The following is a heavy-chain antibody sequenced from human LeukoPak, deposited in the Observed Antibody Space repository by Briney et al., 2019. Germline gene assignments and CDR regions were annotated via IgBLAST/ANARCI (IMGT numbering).Heavy chain of an antibody. CDR2: INPNSGGT. J-gene: IGHJ6*02. CDR3: ARGGYCSSTSCYDEGDYYYYGMDV. CDR1: GYTFTGYY. Sequence: ASVKVSCRASGYTFTGYYMHWVRQAPGQGLEWMGWINPNSGGTNYAQKFQGRVTMTRDTSISTAYMELSRLRSDDTAVYYCARGGYCSSTSCYDEGDYYYYGMDVWGQGTTVTVSS. V-gene: IGHV1-2*02. D-gene: IGHD2-2*01.